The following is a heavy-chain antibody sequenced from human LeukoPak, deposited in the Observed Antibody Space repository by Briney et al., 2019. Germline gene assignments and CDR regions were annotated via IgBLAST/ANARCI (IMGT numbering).Heavy chain of an antibody. J-gene: IGHJ4*02. V-gene: IGHV1-69*04. CDR1: GGTFSSYA. CDR3: ARDDDILTGYRHFDY. D-gene: IGHD3-9*01. Sequence: ASVKVSCKASGGTFSSYAIGWVRQAPGQGLEWMGRIIPILGIANYAQKFQGRVTITADKSTSTAYMELSSLRSEDTAVYYCARDDDILTGYRHFDYWGQGTLVTVSS. CDR2: IIPILGIA.